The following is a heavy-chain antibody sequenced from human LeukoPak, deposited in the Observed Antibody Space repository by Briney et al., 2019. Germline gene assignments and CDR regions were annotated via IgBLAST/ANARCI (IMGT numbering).Heavy chain of an antibody. V-gene: IGHV3-7*01. CDR3: ARIGYSSSCLDY. CDR2: IKQDGSVK. Sequence: PGGSLTLSCAASGFTLSNYWMSWVRQAPGKGLEWVANIKQDGSVKYYVDSVRGRFTISRDNAKNSVYLQMNSLRAEDTAADYCARIGYSSSCLDYWGQGTLVTVSP. J-gene: IGHJ4*02. D-gene: IGHD6-19*01. CDR1: GFTLSNYW.